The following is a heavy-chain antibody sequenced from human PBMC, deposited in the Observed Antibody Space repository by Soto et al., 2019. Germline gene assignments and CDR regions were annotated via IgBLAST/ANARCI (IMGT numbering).Heavy chain of an antibody. J-gene: IGHJ4*02. V-gene: IGHV3-23*01. CDR3: AKVMGSTSSTANFDY. CDR1: GFTFSMFA. CDR2: ISYSGGST. Sequence: AGGSLRLSCAASGFTFSMFAMNWVRQAPGKGLEWVASISYSGGSTNYADSVRGRFTISRDNSKNTLSLQMTSLRAEDTAVYYCAKVMGSTSSTANFDYWGRGTLVTVSS. D-gene: IGHD3-10*01.